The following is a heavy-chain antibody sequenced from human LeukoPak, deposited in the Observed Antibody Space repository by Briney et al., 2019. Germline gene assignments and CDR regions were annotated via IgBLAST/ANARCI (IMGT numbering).Heavy chain of an antibody. Sequence: ASVKVSCKASGYTFTSYSISWVRQAPGQGLEWMGWISAYNGNTIYAQKVKGRVTMTADTSTSTAYMELRSLKSDDTAVYYCARASYCSDGSCYSDYWGQGTLVTVSS. CDR1: GYTFTSYS. V-gene: IGHV1-18*01. J-gene: IGHJ4*02. D-gene: IGHD2-15*01. CDR3: ARASYCSDGSCYSDY. CDR2: ISAYNGNT.